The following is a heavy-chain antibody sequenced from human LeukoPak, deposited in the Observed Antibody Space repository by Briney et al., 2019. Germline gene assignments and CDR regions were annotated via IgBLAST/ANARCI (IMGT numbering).Heavy chain of an antibody. Sequence: SETLSLTCTVSGYSISSGYYWGWIRQPPGKGLEWIGSIYHSGSTYYNPSLKSRVTISVDTSKNQFSLKLSSVTAADTAVYYCARVGGIVGAAWGQRTLVTVSS. CDR2: IYHSGST. V-gene: IGHV4-38-2*02. CDR3: ARVGGIVGAA. CDR1: GYSISSGYY. D-gene: IGHD1-26*01. J-gene: IGHJ4*02.